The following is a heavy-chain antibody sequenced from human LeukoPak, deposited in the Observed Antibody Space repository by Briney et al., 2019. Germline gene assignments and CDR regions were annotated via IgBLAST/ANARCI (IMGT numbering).Heavy chain of an antibody. CDR3: ARSGRALYPYVWGSYRQGHYFEC. CDR1: GFTFSSYW. J-gene: IGHJ4*02. CDR2: IKQDESEK. Sequence: GGSLRLSCAASGFTFSSYWMSWVRQAPGKGLEWVANIKQDESEKYYVDSVKGRFTISRDNAKNSLYLQMNSLRADDTAVYYCARSGRALYPYVWGSYRQGHYFECWSQVTLITVSS. D-gene: IGHD3-16*02. V-gene: IGHV3-7*01.